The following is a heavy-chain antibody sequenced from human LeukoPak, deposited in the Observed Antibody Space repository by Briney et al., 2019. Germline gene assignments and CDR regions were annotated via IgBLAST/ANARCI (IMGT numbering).Heavy chain of an antibody. D-gene: IGHD3-16*01. CDR3: ARDLGGLLD. CDR2: LNPNSGGT. J-gene: IGHJ4*02. Sequence: LECMGWLNPNSGGTNYAQKFQGRVTMTRDTSISTAYMELSRLRSDDTAVYYCARDLGGLLDWGQGTLVTVSS. V-gene: IGHV1-2*02.